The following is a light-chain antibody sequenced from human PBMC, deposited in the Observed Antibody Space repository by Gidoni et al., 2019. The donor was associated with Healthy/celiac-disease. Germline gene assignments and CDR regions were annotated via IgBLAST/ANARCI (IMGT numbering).Light chain of an antibody. CDR1: QGISSY. CDR3: QQLNSYPR. V-gene: IGKV1-9*01. Sequence: DIQLTQSPSFLSASVGDRVTITCRASQGISSYLAWYQQKPGKAPKLLIYAASTLQSGVPSRFSGSGSGTEFTLTIRSLQPEDFATYYCQQLNSYPRFGQGTKVEI. CDR2: AAS. J-gene: IGKJ1*01.